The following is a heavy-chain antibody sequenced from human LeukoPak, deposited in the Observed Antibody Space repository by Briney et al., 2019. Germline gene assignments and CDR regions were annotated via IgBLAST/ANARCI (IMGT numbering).Heavy chain of an antibody. V-gene: IGHV1-69*06. D-gene: IGHD6-13*01. CDR3: ARMVRAAAAPDY. Sequence: GASVKVSCKASGYTFTSYGISWVRQAPGQGLEWMGGIIPIFGTANYAQKFQGRVTITADKSTSTAYMELSSLRSEDTAVYYCARMVRAAAAPDYWGQGTLVTVSS. CDR1: GYTFTSYG. J-gene: IGHJ4*02. CDR2: IIPIFGTA.